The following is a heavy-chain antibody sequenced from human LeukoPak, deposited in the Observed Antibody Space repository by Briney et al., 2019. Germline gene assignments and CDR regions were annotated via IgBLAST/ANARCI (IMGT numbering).Heavy chain of an antibody. J-gene: IGHJ5*02. Sequence: PGGSLRLSCAASGFTFSSYAMSWVRQAPGKGLEWVSVISGSGGTIYYADSLKGRFTISRDNSKNTLYLQINSLRAEDTAVYYCAKASNWNDDNWFDPWGQGTLVTVSS. CDR2: ISGSGGTI. CDR3: AKASNWNDDNWFDP. CDR1: GFTFSSYA. D-gene: IGHD1-1*01. V-gene: IGHV3-23*01.